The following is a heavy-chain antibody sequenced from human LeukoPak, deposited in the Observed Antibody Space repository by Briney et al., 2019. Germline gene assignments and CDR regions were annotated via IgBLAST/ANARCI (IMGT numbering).Heavy chain of an antibody. CDR2: IYYSGST. CDR1: GGSISSYY. CDR3: AREKGIVAGLYYYYGMDV. Sequence: SETLSLTCSVSGGSISSYYWSWIRQPPGKGLEWIGYIYYSGSTNYNPSLKSRVTISVDTSKNQFSLKLSSVTAADTAVYYCAREKGIVAGLYYYYGMDVWGQGTTVTVSS. V-gene: IGHV4-59*01. D-gene: IGHD6-19*01. J-gene: IGHJ6*02.